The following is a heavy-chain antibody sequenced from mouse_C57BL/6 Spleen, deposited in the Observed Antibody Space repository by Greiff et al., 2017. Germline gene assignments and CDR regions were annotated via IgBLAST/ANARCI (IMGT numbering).Heavy chain of an antibody. D-gene: IGHD1-1*01. CDR3: ARYGSSFYYAMDY. V-gene: IGHV1-26*01. CDR1: GYTFTDYY. J-gene: IGHJ4*01. Sequence: EVQLQQSGPELVKPGASVKISCKASGYTFTDYYMNWVKQSHGKSLEWIGDINPNNGGTSYNQKFKGKATVTLDKFSSTAYMELRSLTSEYSAVYYCARYGSSFYYAMDYWGQGTSVTVSS. CDR2: INPNNGGT.